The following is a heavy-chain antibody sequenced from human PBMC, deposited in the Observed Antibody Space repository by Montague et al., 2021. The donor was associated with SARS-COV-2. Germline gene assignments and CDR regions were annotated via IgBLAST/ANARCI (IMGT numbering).Heavy chain of an antibody. CDR2: INHSGGT. Sequence: SETLSLTCAVYGGSFSGYYWSWIRQPPGKGLEWIGEINHSGGTNYNPSLKSRVTISVDTSKNQFSLKPSSVTAADTAVYYCARGYDYVWGSYRYLHWFDPWGQGTLVTVSS. CDR1: GGSFSGYY. J-gene: IGHJ5*02. D-gene: IGHD3-16*02. CDR3: ARGYDYVWGSYRYLHWFDP. V-gene: IGHV4-34*01.